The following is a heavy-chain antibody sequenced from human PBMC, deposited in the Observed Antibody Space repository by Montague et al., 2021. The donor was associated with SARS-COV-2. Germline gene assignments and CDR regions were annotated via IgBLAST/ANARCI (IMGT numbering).Heavy chain of an antibody. CDR3: ARDLGWGRWYIDV. CDR1: GASMRTYY. J-gene: IGHJ2*01. Sequence: SETLSLTCSVSGASMRTYYWTWIRESPGRGLERIGYISNSGITNYNPSLKSRATISPDTSKTQFSLKLTSVTTSDTALYYCARDLGWGRWYIDVWGRGTLVTVSS. V-gene: IGHV4-59*01. D-gene: IGHD1-26*01. CDR2: ISNSGIT.